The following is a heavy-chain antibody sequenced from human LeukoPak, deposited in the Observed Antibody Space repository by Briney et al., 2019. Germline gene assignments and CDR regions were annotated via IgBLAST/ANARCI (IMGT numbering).Heavy chain of an antibody. J-gene: IGHJ4*02. V-gene: IGHV4-59*08. CDR1: GGSINSYY. CDR2: IHYSGST. CDR3: ARRLGGTSTGFDY. Sequence: SETLSLTCTVSGGSINSYYWSWIRQPPGKGLEWIGSIHYSGSTTYNPSLKNRVTISVDTSKNQFSLKLSSVTAADTAVYYCARRLGGTSTGFDYWGQGTLVTVSS. D-gene: IGHD2-2*01.